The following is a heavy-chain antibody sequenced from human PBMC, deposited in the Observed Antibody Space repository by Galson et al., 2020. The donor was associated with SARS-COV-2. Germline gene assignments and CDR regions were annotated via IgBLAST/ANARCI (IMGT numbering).Heavy chain of an antibody. V-gene: IGHV3-21*01. CDR1: GFTFSSYS. J-gene: IGHJ4*02. D-gene: IGHD1-7*01. CDR2: ISSSSTYI. CDR3: ARDRGITATTSGDY. Sequence: GGSLRLSGAASGFTFSSYSMNWVRQSPGKGLEWVSSISSSSTYIYYADSVKGRFTISRDNAKNSLYLQMNSLRTEDTAVYYCARDRGITATTSGDYWGQGTLVTVSS.